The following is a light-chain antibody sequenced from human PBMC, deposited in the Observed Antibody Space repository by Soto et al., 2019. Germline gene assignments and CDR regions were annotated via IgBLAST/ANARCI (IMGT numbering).Light chain of an antibody. CDR2: GAS. CDR3: QHYGSSAYT. Sequence: EIVLTQSPGTLSLSAGERATLSCRASQSVRSNYLAWYQQKPGQAPRLLIYGASSRATGIPDRFSGSGSGTDFTLTISSLEPEDFAVYYCQHYGSSAYTFGQGTTLEIK. J-gene: IGKJ2*01. CDR1: QSVRSNY. V-gene: IGKV3-20*01.